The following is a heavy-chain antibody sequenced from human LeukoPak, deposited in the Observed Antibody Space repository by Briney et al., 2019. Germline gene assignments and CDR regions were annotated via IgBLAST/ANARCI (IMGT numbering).Heavy chain of an antibody. CDR1: GFTFDDYG. CDR2: INWNGGST. CDR3: ARRGPRGGSYYGGFDP. Sequence: GGSLRLSCAASGFTFDDYGMSWVRQAPGKGLEWVSGINWNGGSTEYADSVKGRFTISRDNAKNSLYLQMNSLRAEDTALYYCARRGPRGGSYYGGFDPWGQGTLVTVSS. J-gene: IGHJ5*02. V-gene: IGHV3-20*04. D-gene: IGHD1-26*01.